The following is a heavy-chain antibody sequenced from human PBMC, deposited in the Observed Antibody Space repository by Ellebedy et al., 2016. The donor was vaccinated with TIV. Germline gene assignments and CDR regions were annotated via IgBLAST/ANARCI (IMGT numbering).Heavy chain of an antibody. D-gene: IGHD2-2*02. CDR2: IFSNDEK. CDR1: GFSLSHLRMG. CDR3: ARTYCGDTSCFTFDY. Sequence: SGPTLVXPTATLTVPCTVSGFSLSHLRMGVSWIRQPPGKALEWLAHIFSNDEKAYSPSLMTRVTISKDTSKSQVVLTMTNMDPLDTATYYCARTYCGDTSCFTFDYWGQGAPVSVSS. V-gene: IGHV2-26*01. J-gene: IGHJ4*02.